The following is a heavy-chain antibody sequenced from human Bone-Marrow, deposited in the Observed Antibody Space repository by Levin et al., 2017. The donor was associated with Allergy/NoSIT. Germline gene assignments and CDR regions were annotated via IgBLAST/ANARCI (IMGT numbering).Heavy chain of an antibody. CDR1: GFTVSGYY. D-gene: IGHD3-10*01. CDR2: IYDAGRT. CDR3: ARVRFPGYHGSGSYYNEYYFDS. V-gene: IGHV3-53*01. J-gene: IGHJ4*02. Sequence: GGSLRLSCAASGFTVSGYYLSWVRQAPGMGLEWVSTIYDAGRTYYADSVKGRFTISRDNSKDTLYLQMNSLRADDTAVYYCARVRFPGYHGSGSYYNEYYFDSWGQGTLVTVSS.